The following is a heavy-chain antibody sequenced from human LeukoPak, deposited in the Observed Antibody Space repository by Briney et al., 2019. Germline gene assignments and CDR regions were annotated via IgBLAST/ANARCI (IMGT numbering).Heavy chain of an antibody. Sequence: GGSLRLSRAASGFTFSSYAMHWVRQAPGKGLEWVAVIWYDGSNKYYADSVKGRFTISRDNSKNTLYLQMSSLRAEDTAVYYCVRDRTRENFDYWGQGTLVTVSS. V-gene: IGHV3-33*08. J-gene: IGHJ4*02. CDR1: GFTFSSYA. CDR3: VRDRTRENFDY. D-gene: IGHD1-1*01. CDR2: IWYDGSNK.